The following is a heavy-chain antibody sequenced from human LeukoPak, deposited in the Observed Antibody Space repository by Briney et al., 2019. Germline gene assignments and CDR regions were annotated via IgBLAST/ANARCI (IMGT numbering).Heavy chain of an antibody. J-gene: IGHJ4*02. CDR1: GGSFSGYY. V-gene: IGHV4-34*01. CDR3: ARGIGLFDY. CDR2: INHSGST. Sequence: SETLSLTCAVYGGSFSGYYWSWIRQPPGKGLEWIGEINHSGSTNYNPSLKSRVTISVDTSKNQFSLKLSSVTAADTAVYYCARGIGLFDYWGQGTLVTVSS.